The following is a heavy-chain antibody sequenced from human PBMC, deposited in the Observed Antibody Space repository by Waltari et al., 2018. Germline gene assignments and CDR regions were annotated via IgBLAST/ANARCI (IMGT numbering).Heavy chain of an antibody. D-gene: IGHD5-12*01. V-gene: IGHV4-38-2*02. Sequence: QVQLQESGPGLVKPSETLSLICTVSGFSISSGYYWGWIRQPPGKGLEWIGSTFHSGNTSYNPSLKSRVTMSVDTSKNQFSLRLSAVTAADTAVYYCARDPIPGYAYRSDYWGQGTPVTVSS. CDR3: ARDPIPGYAYRSDY. CDR2: TFHSGNT. CDR1: GFSISSGYY. J-gene: IGHJ4*02.